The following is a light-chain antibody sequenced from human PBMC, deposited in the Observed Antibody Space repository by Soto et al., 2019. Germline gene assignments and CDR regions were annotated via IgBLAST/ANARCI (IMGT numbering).Light chain of an antibody. CDR2: AAS. CDR3: QQLNSYPLT. V-gene: IGKV1-9*01. Sequence: GDRVTITCRASHDISSYLAWYQQEPGKAPKLLIYAASTLQSGVPSGFSGGGSGTAFTLTISSLQPEDFATYYCQQLNSYPLTFGGGTKVDI. J-gene: IGKJ4*01. CDR1: HDISSY.